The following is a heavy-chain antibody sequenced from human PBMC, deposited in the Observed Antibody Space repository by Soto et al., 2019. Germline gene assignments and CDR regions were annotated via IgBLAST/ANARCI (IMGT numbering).Heavy chain of an antibody. CDR2: IRSKAYGGTT. J-gene: IGHJ3*02. V-gene: IGHV3-49*03. Sequence: GSLRLSCTASGFTFGVYAMSWCRQAPGKGLEWVGFIRSKAYGGTTEYAASVKGRFTISRDDSKSIAYLQMNSLKTEDTAVYYCTRDVMDIVVVPAAIGVSGAFDIWGHGTMVTVSS. D-gene: IGHD2-2*03. CDR1: GFTFGVYA. CDR3: TRDVMDIVVVPAAIGVSGAFDI.